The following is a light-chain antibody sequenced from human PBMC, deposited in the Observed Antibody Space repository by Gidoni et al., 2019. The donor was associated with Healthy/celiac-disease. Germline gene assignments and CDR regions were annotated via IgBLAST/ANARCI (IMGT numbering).Light chain of an antibody. CDR2: AAS. CDR1: QIISSY. J-gene: IGKJ4*01. CDR3: QQSYSTP. Sequence: DIQMTQSPSSLSASVGDRVTITCRASQIISSYLNWYQQKPGKAPKLLIYAASSLQSGVPSRISGSGSGTDFTLTISSLQPEDFATYYCQQSYSTPFGGGTKVEIK. V-gene: IGKV1-39*01.